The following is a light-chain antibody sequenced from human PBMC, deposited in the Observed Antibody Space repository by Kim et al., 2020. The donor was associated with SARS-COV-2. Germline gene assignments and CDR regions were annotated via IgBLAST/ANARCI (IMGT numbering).Light chain of an antibody. J-gene: IGKJ4*01. CDR3: QQYHSYAVT. CDR2: KAS. V-gene: IGKV1-5*03. Sequence: ASVGDRFTITCRASQSISTWLAWYQQKPGKAPNLLIYKASTLETGVPSRFSGSGSGTEFTLTISSLQPDDFATYYCQQYHSYAVTFGGGTKVDIK. CDR1: QSISTW.